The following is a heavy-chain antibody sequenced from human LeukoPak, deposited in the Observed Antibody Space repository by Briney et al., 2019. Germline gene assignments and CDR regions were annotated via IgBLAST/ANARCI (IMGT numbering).Heavy chain of an antibody. CDR3: ARERDGLPFDY. V-gene: IGHV3-33*01. CDR2: IWYDGSNK. J-gene: IGHJ4*02. D-gene: IGHD5-24*01. Sequence: QPGRSLRLSCAASGFTFSSYGMHWVRQAPGKGLEWVAVIWYDGSNKYYADSVKGRFTISRDNSNNTLYLQMNSLRAEDTAVYYCARERDGLPFDYWGQGTLVTVSS. CDR1: GFTFSSYG.